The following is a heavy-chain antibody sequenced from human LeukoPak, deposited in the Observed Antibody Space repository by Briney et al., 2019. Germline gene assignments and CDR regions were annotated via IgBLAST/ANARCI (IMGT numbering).Heavy chain of an antibody. V-gene: IGHV4-34*01. CDR2: INHSGST. CDR1: GGSFSGYY. Sequence: TSETLSLTCAVYGGSFSGYYWSWIRQPPGKGLEWIGEINHSGSTNYNPSLKSRVTISVDTSKNQFSLKLSSVTAADTAVYYCARDYDILTGPPNWFDPWGQGTLVTVSS. CDR3: ARDYDILTGPPNWFDP. J-gene: IGHJ5*02. D-gene: IGHD3-9*01.